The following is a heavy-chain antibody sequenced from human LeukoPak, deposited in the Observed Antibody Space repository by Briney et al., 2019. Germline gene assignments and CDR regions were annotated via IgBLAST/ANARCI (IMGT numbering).Heavy chain of an antibody. J-gene: IGHJ4*02. CDR1: GFTFSSYG. V-gene: IGHV3-33*01. CDR2: IWYDGSNK. CDR3: ASAPSSIAARPDY. Sequence: GGSLTLLCAACGFTFSSYGMHWVRQAPGKGLEWVAVIWYDGSNKYYADSVKGRFTISRDNSKNTLYLQMNSLRAEDTAVYYCASAPSSIAARPDYWGQGTLVTVSS. D-gene: IGHD6-6*01.